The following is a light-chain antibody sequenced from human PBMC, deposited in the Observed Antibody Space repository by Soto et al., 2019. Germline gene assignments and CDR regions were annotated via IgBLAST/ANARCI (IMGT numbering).Light chain of an antibody. V-gene: IGKV3-15*01. CDR1: QSVSSN. CDR3: QQYDNWPGT. CDR2: DAS. J-gene: IGKJ3*01. Sequence: EIVMMQSPATLSVSPGERATLSCRASQSVSSNLAWYQQKPGQAPRLLIYDASTRATGVPARFSGSGSGTEFTLTISSLQSEDFAVYFCQQYDNWPGTFGPGTKGDIK.